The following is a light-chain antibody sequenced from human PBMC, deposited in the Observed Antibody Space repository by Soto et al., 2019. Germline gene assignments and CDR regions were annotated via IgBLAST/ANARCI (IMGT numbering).Light chain of an antibody. CDR3: SAWENSLNGYV. CDR2: TAG. CDR1: SSNIGSNT. J-gene: IGLJ1*01. Sequence: QSVLTQPLPVSASPGQRVTISCSGGSSNIGSNTVAWYQHLPGTAPPRLIFTAGQRPSGVPGRFSGSKSGTSASLAISGLQSEDEGDYYCSAWENSLNGYVFGPGTKLTVL. V-gene: IGLV1-44*01.